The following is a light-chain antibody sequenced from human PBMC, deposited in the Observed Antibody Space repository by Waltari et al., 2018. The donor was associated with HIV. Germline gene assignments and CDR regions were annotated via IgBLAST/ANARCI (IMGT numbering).Light chain of an antibody. V-gene: IGLV1-47*01. CDR1: SPNNGNNY. CDR3: AAWDDSLSGPV. Sequence: QSVLTQPPSASGTPGQRVTISCSGSSPNNGNNYVYWYHQLPGTAPKLLIYRSNEGPSGGPDRFSGSKSGTSASRASSGLRSEDEADYYCAAWDDSLSGPVFGGGTKLTVL. J-gene: IGLJ3*02. CDR2: RSN.